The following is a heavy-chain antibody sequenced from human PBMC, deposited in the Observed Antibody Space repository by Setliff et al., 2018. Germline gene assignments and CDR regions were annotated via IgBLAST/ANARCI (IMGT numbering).Heavy chain of an antibody. V-gene: IGHV1-18*01. CDR1: GYSFTNYG. CDR2: ISAYDGNT. CDR3: VRGPGPSVVVAIPFDH. Sequence: ASVKVSCKASGYSFTNYGITWVRQAPGQGLEWMGWISAYDGNTKFAQNLQGRVTMTTDTPTSTAYMELTSLRYDDTAVYYCVRGPGPSVVVAIPFDHWGQGSLVTVSS. D-gene: IGHD5-12*01. J-gene: IGHJ4*02.